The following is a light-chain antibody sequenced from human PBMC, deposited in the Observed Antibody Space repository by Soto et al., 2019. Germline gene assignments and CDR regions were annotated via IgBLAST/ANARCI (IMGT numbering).Light chain of an antibody. J-gene: IGKJ1*01. V-gene: IGKV1-39*01. CDR3: HQTYSTPGT. CDR1: QDITNS. Sequence: DIQMTQSPSSLSASVLYIFTITCVASQDITNSLNWYQQKSGKAPSLLIYASSTLQTGVPSRFSGSGSGTDFTLSISNLQPEDFAHYFCHQTYSTPGTFGQGTKVDI. CDR2: ASS.